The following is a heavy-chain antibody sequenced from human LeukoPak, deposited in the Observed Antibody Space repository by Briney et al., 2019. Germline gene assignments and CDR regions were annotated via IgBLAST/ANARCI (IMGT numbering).Heavy chain of an antibody. CDR1: GFTFSSYG. CDR3: AKDPREYYDFWSGSYFDY. J-gene: IGHJ4*02. V-gene: IGHV3-30*02. CDR2: IRYDGSNK. D-gene: IGHD3-3*01. Sequence: PGGSLRLSCAASGFTFSSYGMHWVRQAPGKGLEWVAFIRYDGSNKYYADSVKGRFTISRDNSKNTLYLQTNSLRAEDTAVYYCAKDPREYYDFWSGSYFDYWGQGTLVTVSS.